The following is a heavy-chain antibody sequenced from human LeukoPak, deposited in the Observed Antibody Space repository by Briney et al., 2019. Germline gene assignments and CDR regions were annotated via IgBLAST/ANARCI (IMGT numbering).Heavy chain of an antibody. CDR1: GGTFSSYA. Sequence: SVKVSCKASGGTFSSYAISWVRQAPGQGLEWMGGIIPIFGTANYAQKFQGRVTITTDESTSTAYMELSSLGSEDTAVYFCARGPTVLYFDYWGQGALVTVSS. V-gene: IGHV1-69*05. CDR3: ARGPTVLYFDY. D-gene: IGHD1-14*01. CDR2: IIPIFGTA. J-gene: IGHJ4*02.